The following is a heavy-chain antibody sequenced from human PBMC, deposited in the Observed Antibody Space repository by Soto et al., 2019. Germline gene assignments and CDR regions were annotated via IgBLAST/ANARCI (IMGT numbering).Heavy chain of an antibody. CDR1: GYTLTELS. J-gene: IGHJ4*02. CDR3: ATLRDWNGFRGVFDY. D-gene: IGHD1-1*01. CDR2: FDPEDGET. Sequence: ASVKVSCKVSGYTLTELSMHWVRQAPGKGLEWMGGFDPEDGETIYAQKFQGRVTMTEDTSTDTAYMELSSLRSEDTAVYYCATLRDWNGFRGVFDYWGQGTLVTVSS. V-gene: IGHV1-24*01.